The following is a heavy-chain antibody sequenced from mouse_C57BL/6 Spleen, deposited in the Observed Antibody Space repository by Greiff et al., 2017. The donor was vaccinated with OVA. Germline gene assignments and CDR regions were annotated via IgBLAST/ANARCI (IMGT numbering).Heavy chain of an antibody. Sequence: QVQLKKPGAELVKPGASVKVSCKASGYTFTSYWMHWVKQRPGQGLEWIGRIHPSDSDTNYNQKFKGKATLTVDKSSSTAYMQISSLTSEDSAVYYCAIRRKDFDYWGQGTTLTVSS. CDR3: AIRRKDFDY. CDR1: GYTFTSYW. CDR2: IHPSDSDT. V-gene: IGHV1-74*01. J-gene: IGHJ2*01.